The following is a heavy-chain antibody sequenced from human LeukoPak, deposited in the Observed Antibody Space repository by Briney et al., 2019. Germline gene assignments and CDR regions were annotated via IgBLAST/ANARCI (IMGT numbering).Heavy chain of an antibody. Sequence: SETLSLTCAVYGGSFSGYYWSWIRQPPGKGLEWIGEINHSGSTNYNPSLKSRVTISVDTSKNQFSLKLSSVTAADTAVYYCATLPYCYGSGSLYWRQGTLVTVSS. V-gene: IGHV4-34*01. J-gene: IGHJ4*02. D-gene: IGHD3-10*01. CDR2: INHSGST. CDR3: ATLPYCYGSGSLY. CDR1: GGSFSGYY.